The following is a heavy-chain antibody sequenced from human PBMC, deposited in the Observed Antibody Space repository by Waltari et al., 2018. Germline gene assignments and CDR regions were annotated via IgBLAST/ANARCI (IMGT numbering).Heavy chain of an antibody. CDR3: ARVPYSSSSRGGYYYYGMDV. CDR1: GGTFSSYA. D-gene: IGHD6-6*01. V-gene: IGHV1-69*05. Sequence: QVQLVQSGAEVKKPGSSVKVSCKASGGTFSSYAISWVRQAPGQGLEWMGGIIPIFGTANYAQKFQGRVTITTDESTSTAYMELSSLRSEDTAVYYCARVPYSSSSRGGYYYYGMDVWSQGTTVTVSS. CDR2: IIPIFGTA. J-gene: IGHJ6*02.